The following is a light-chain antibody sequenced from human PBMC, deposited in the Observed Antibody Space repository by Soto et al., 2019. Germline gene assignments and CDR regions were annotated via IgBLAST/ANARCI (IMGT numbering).Light chain of an antibody. CDR2: DVS. J-gene: IGLJ2*01. V-gene: IGLV2-14*01. CDR1: SSDVGGYNY. CDR3: SSYTSSTTIV. Sequence: QSALTQPASVSGSPGQSITISCTGTSSDVGGYNYVSWYQQHPGKAPKLMMSDVSKRPSGGSNRFSGSKSGNTASLTISGLQAEDEADYYCSSYTSSTTIVFGGGTKLTVL.